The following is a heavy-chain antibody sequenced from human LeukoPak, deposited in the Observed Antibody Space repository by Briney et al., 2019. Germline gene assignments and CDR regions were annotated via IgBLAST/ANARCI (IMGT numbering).Heavy chain of an antibody. CDR1: GYSFTSYW. J-gene: IGHJ3*02. CDR2: IYPGDSDT. Sequence: GESLKISCKGSGYSFTSYWIGWVRQMPGKGLEWMGIIYPGDSDTRYSPSFQGQGTISADKSIRTAYLQWRSLKASDTALYYCARSSGYYIGDAFDIWGQGTMVTVSS. D-gene: IGHD3-22*01. V-gene: IGHV5-51*01. CDR3: ARSSGYYIGDAFDI.